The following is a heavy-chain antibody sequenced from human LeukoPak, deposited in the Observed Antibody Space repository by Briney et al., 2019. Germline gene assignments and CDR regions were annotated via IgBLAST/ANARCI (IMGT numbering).Heavy chain of an antibody. CDR1: GVSISSSSYY. V-gene: IGHV4-39*01. Sequence: SETLSFTCTVSGVSISSSSYYWGWIRQPPGKGLEWIGSIYYSGSAYYNPSLKSRVTISVDTSKNQFSLKLSSVTAADTAVYYCARHSYFDYWGQGTLVTVSS. CDR3: ARHSYFDY. J-gene: IGHJ4*02. CDR2: IYYSGSA.